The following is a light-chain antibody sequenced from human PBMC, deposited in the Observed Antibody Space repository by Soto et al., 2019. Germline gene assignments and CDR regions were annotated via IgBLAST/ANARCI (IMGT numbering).Light chain of an antibody. Sequence: EIVLTQSPGTLSLSPGERATLSCRASQSVPSNFLAWYQQKPGQAPILLIYGVSRRATGIPDRFSGSGSGTDSTLTISRLQPEDFAVYYCQQYDSSWTFGRGTKVEIK. CDR2: GVS. V-gene: IGKV3-20*01. CDR1: QSVPSNF. CDR3: QQYDSSWT. J-gene: IGKJ1*01.